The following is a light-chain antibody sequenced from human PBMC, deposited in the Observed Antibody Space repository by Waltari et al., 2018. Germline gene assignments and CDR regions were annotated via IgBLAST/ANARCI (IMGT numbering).Light chain of an antibody. V-gene: IGKV2-30*01. CDR3: MQGIHRPWT. CDR1: ESLVASDGNTY. J-gene: IGKJ1*01. CDR2: KVS. Sequence: DVVMTQSPLSPSVTLGQSASISCRSSESLVASDGNTYFNWFQQRPGQSPRRLLYKVSNRDSGVPDRFSGSGSGTDFTLRITRVEAEDVGVYYCMQGIHRPWTFGQGTKVEIK.